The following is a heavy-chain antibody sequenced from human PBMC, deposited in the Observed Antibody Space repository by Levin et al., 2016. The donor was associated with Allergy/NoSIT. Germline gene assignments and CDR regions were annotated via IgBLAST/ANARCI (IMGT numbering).Heavy chain of an antibody. CDR2: IKQDGSEK. Sequence: GESLKISCAASGFTFSSYWMSWVRQAPGKGLEWVANIKQDGSEKYYVDSVKGRFTISRDNAKNSLYLQMNSLRAEDTAVYYCARGNKWLFASMDVWGQGDHGHRLL. J-gene: IGHJ6*02. D-gene: IGHD3-22*01. V-gene: IGHV3-7*01. CDR3: ARGNKWLFASMDV. CDR1: GFTFSSYW.